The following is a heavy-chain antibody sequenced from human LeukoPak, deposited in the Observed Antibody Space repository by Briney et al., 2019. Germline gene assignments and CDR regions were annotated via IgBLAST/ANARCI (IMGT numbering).Heavy chain of an antibody. J-gene: IGHJ6*02. Sequence: GGSLRLSCAASGFTFSSYWMNWARQAPGKGLEWVASINHNGNVNYYVDSVKGRFTISRDNAKNSLYLQMSNLTAEDTAVYFCARGGGLDVWGQGVTVTVSS. CDR2: INHNGNVN. V-gene: IGHV3-7*03. D-gene: IGHD3-16*01. CDR1: GFTFSSYW. CDR3: ARGGGLDV.